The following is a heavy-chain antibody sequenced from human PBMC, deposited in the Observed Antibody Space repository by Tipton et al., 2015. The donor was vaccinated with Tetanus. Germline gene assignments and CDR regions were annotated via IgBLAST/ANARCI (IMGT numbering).Heavy chain of an antibody. J-gene: IGHJ4*01. V-gene: IGHV4-59*02. D-gene: IGHD2-21*02. CDR3: ATVGLVTASVKY. CDR2: IFYSGNS. Sequence: TLSLTCSVSGDSGSRHYWSWIRQPPGKGLEWIGDIFYSGNSIPNPSFRSRVTMSADTSRTLFSLTLMSVTAADTAVYYCATVGLVTASVKYWGQGTLVTVSS. CDR1: GDSGSRHY.